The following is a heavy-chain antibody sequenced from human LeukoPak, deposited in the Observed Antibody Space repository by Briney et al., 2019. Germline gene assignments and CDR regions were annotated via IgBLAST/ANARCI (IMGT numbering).Heavy chain of an antibody. D-gene: IGHD3-22*01. V-gene: IGHV1-69*13. J-gene: IGHJ4*02. CDR2: IIPIFGTA. Sequence: ASVKVSCKAAGGTFSSYAISWVRQAPGQGLERMGGIIPIFGTANYAQKFQGRVTITADESTSTAYMELSSLRSEDTAVYYCIRDQLLGSTGYPEFDYWGQGTLVTVSS. CDR3: IRDQLLGSTGYPEFDY. CDR1: GGTFSSYA.